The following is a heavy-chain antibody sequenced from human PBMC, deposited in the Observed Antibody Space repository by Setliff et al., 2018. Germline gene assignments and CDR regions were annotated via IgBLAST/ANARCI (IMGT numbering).Heavy chain of an antibody. CDR2: IKQDGSEK. V-gene: IGHV3-7*01. CDR3: ARDWGEY. J-gene: IGHJ4*02. D-gene: IGHD3-16*01. Sequence: PGGSLRLSCAASGFTFSNSWMSWVRQAPGKGLEWVANIKQDGSEKYYVDSVRGRFTISRDNAKSSLYLQMNSLRAEDTAVYYCARDWGEYWGQGTLVTVSS. CDR1: GFTFSNSW.